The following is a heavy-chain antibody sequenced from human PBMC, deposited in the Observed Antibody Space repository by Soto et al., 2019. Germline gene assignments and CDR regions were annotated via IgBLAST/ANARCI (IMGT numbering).Heavy chain of an antibody. CDR2: IYFSAVT. CDR1: GGSISSAGYY. J-gene: IGHJ3*01. CDR3: ARDPWRTPPEAAFDV. V-gene: IGHV4-31*03. D-gene: IGHD1-1*01. Sequence: LSLTCTVSGGSISSAGYYWRWIRQHPGKGLEWIGYIYFSAVTYYNPSLESRVTISVDTSKNQFSLRLSAVTAADTAVYYCARDPWRTPPEAAFDVWGQGTKVTVSS.